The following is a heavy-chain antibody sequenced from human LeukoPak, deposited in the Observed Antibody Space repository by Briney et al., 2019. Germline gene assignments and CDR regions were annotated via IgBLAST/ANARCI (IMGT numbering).Heavy chain of an antibody. V-gene: IGHV3-48*04. CDR3: ARDSGEGGTFDY. CDR1: GFTFSSYS. CDR2: INIVNNAI. J-gene: IGHJ4*02. Sequence: GGSLRLSCAASGFTFSSYSMNWVRQAPGKGLGGVSHINIVNNAIYYSDSVKGRFTISRDNAKNSLYLQMNSLRAEDTAVYYCARDSGEGGTFDYWGQGTLVSVSS. D-gene: IGHD1-26*01.